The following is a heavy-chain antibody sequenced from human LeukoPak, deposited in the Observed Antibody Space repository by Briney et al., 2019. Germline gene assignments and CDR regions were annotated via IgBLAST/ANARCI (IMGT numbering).Heavy chain of an antibody. D-gene: IGHD3-10*01. Sequence: AASVKVSCKVSGYTLTELSMRWVGQPPGKGLEWMGGFDPEDGETIYAQKFQGRVTMTEDTSTDTAYMELSSLRSEDTAVYYCATGIRGTFDYWGQGTLVTVSS. CDR2: FDPEDGET. J-gene: IGHJ4*02. CDR1: GYTLTELS. V-gene: IGHV1-24*01. CDR3: ATGIRGTFDY.